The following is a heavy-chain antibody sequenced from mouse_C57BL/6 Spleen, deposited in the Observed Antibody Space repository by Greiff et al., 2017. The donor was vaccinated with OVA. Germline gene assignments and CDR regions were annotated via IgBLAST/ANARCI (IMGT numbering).Heavy chain of an antibody. CDR2: ISYDGSN. V-gene: IGHV3-6*01. Sequence: EVKLMESGPGLVKPSQSLSLTCSVTGYSITSGYYWNWIRQFPGNKLEWMGYISYDGSNNYNPSLKNRISITRDTSKNQFFLKLNSVTTEDTATYYCARARSNFDYWGQGTTLTVSS. CDR3: ARARSNFDY. CDR1: GYSITSGYY. J-gene: IGHJ2*01. D-gene: IGHD5-1*01.